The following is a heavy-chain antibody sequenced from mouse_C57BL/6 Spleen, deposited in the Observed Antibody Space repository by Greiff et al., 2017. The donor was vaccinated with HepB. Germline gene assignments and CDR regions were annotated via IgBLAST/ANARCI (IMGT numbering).Heavy chain of an antibody. CDR3: ARDYGNWNYFDY. CDR1: GYTFTSYG. D-gene: IGHD2-1*01. CDR2: IHPRSGNT. V-gene: IGHV1-81*01. J-gene: IGHJ2*01. Sequence: QVQLQQSGAELARPGASVKLSCKASGYTFTSYGISWVKQRTGQGLEWIGEIHPRSGNTYYNEKFKGKATLTADKSSSTAYMELRSLTSEDSAVYFCARDYGNWNYFDYWGQGTTLTVSS.